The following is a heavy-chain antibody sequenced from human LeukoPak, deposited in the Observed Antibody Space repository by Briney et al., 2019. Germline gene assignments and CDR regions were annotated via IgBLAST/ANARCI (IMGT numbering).Heavy chain of an antibody. CDR3: ARDNVVVTAAAYNWFDP. J-gene: IGHJ5*02. CDR1: GFTFSSYS. CDR2: ISSSSSYI. D-gene: IGHD2-21*02. Sequence: GGSLRLSCAASGFTFSSYSMNWVRQAPGKGLEWVSSISSSSSYIYYADSVKGRFTISRDNAKNSLYLQMNSLRAEDTAVYYCARDNVVVTAAAYNWFDPWGQGTLVTVSS. V-gene: IGHV3-21*01.